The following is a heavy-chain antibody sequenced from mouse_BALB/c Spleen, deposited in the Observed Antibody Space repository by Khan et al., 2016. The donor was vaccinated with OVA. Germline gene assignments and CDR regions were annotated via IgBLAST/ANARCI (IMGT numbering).Heavy chain of an antibody. CDR3: AKNIVYAMGY. CDR2: IWRGGST. Sequence: QVQLQQSGPGLVQPSQSLSITCSVSGFSLTSYGVHWVRQSPGKGLEWLGVIWRGGSTDYNATFMSRLSITKDNSKSQVFFKMSSLQTDDAAIYYCAKNIVYAMGYWGQGTSVTVSS. CDR1: GFSLTSYG. V-gene: IGHV2-5*01. J-gene: IGHJ4*01.